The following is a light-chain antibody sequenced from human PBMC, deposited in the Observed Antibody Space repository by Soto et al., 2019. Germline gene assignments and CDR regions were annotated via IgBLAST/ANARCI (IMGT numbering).Light chain of an antibody. CDR3: ASWDTDVNAV. J-gene: IGLJ2*01. V-gene: IGLV1-51*01. Sequence: QSVLTQPPSVSAAPGQKVTISCSGGDSNIGNHYVSWYQQVPGTAPKLLIYDDDRRPSGIPDRFSASKSGTSATLRIARVQPGDEADYYCASWDTDVNAVFGGGTKVTVL. CDR2: DDD. CDR1: DSNIGNHY.